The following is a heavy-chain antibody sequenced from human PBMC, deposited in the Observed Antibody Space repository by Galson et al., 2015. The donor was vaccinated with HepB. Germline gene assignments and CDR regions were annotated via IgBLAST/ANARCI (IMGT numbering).Heavy chain of an antibody. CDR1: GFIFDDYN. J-gene: IGHJ4*02. CDR3: AKSYLPSGRYPAEIDY. Sequence: SLRLSCAASGFIFDDYNMHWVRQAPGRGLEWVSLISWDAYNTYYTDSVKGRFTISRDSSKNSLYLQMNSLRTEDTALYYCAKSYLPSGRYPAEIDYWGQGTLVTVSS. CDR2: ISWDAYNT. D-gene: IGHD1-26*01. V-gene: IGHV3-43*01.